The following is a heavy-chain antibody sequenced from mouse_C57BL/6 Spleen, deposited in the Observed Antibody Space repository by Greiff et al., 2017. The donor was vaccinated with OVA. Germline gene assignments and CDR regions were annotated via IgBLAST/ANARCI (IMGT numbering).Heavy chain of an antibody. CDR1: GFTFSSYT. V-gene: IGHV5-9*01. J-gene: IGHJ2*01. D-gene: IGHD1-1*01. Sequence: EVQLVESGGGLVKPGGSLKLSCAASGFTFSSYTMSWVRQTPEKRLEWVATISGGGGNTYYPDSVKGRFTISRDNAKNTLYLQMSSLRSEDTALYYCARHKDYYGSFDYWGQGTTLTVSS. CDR2: ISGGGGNT. CDR3: ARHKDYYGSFDY.